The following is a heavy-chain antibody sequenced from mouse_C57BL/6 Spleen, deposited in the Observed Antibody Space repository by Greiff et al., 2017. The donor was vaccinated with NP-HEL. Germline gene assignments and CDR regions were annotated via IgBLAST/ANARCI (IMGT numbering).Heavy chain of an antibody. D-gene: IGHD4-1*01. CDR2: IYPGDGDT. V-gene: IGHV1-82*01. CDR3: ARRLTGTLYYAMDY. J-gene: IGHJ4*01. CDR1: GYAFSSSW. Sequence: VQLQQSGPELVKPGASVKISCKASGYAFSSSWMNWVKQRPGKGLEWIGRIYPGDGDTNYNGKFKGKATLTADKSSSTAYMQLSSLTSEDSAVYFWARRLTGTLYYAMDYWGQGTSVTVSS.